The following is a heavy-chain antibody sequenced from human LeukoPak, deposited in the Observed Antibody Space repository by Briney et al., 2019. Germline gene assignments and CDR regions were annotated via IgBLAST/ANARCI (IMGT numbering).Heavy chain of an antibody. J-gene: IGHJ5*02. CDR1: GFTFSRYA. V-gene: IGHV3-23*01. Sequence: GGSLRLSCAASGFTFSRYALTWVRQAPGKGLEWVSTISGSGDSTYYADSVKGRFTISRDNSKNTLNLQMDSLRADDTAVYYCGKGPGYSVYDNLPHHWGQGTLVTVSS. CDR3: GKGPGYSVYDNLPHH. D-gene: IGHD5/OR15-5a*01. CDR2: ISGSGDST.